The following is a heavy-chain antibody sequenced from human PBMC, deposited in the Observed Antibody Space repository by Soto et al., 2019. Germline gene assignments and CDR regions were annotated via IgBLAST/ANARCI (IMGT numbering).Heavy chain of an antibody. CDR2: IWYDGSNK. CDR3: ARVMSPPRGYGDYPLDY. V-gene: IGHV3-33*01. Sequence: QVQLVESGGGVVQPGRSLRLSCAASGFTFSSYGMHWVRQAPGKGLEWVAVIWYDGSNKYYADSVKGRFTISRDNSKNTLYLQMNSLRAEDTAVYYCARVMSPPRGYGDYPLDYWGQGTLVTVSS. CDR1: GFTFSSYG. J-gene: IGHJ4*02. D-gene: IGHD4-17*01.